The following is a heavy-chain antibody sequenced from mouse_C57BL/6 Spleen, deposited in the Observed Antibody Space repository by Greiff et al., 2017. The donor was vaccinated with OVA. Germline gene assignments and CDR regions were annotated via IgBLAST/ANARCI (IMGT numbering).Heavy chain of an antibody. CDR2: INPNNGGT. V-gene: IGHV1-26*01. CDR3: ASRGYYGYDWYFDV. J-gene: IGHJ1*03. CDR1: GYTFTDYY. D-gene: IGHD2-2*01. Sequence: EVQLQQSGPELVKPGASVKISCKASGYTFTDYYMNWVKQSHGKSLEWIGDINPNNGGTSYNQKFKGKATLTVDKSSSTAYMELRSLTSEDSAVYYCASRGYYGYDWYFDVWGTGTTVTVSS.